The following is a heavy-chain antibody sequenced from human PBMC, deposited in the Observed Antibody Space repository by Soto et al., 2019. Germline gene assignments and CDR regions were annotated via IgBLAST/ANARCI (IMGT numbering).Heavy chain of an antibody. D-gene: IGHD3-22*01. CDR2: ISGSGGST. Sequence: GGSLRLSCAASGFTFSSYAMSWVRQAPGKGLEWVSAISGSGGSTYYADSVKGRFTISRDDSKNTLYLQMSGLRVEDTAVYLCARPINTIAVNDPFDIWGQGTMVTVSS. CDR1: GFTFSSYA. CDR3: ARPINTIAVNDPFDI. V-gene: IGHV3-23*01. J-gene: IGHJ3*02.